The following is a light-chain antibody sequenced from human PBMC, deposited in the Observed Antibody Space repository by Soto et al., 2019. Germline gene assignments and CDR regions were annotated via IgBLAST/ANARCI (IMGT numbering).Light chain of an antibody. CDR3: AAWDDSLSRAV. J-gene: IGLJ7*01. CDR1: SSNIGSNT. V-gene: IGLV1-44*01. Sequence: QSVLTQPPSASGTPGQRVTISCSGSSSNIGSNTVNWYQQLPGTAPKLLIYSNNQRPSGVPDRFSGSKSGTSASLAISGLRSEDEADYYCAAWDDSLSRAVFGGGTQLTVL. CDR2: SNN.